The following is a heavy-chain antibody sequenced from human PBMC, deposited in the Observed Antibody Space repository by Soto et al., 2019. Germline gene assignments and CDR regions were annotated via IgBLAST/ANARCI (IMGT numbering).Heavy chain of an antibody. CDR3: ARGFDYDSSGAEAFDI. V-gene: IGHV1-69*01. CDR1: GGTFSRYA. CDR2: IIPLFGKA. J-gene: IGHJ3*02. D-gene: IGHD3-22*01. Sequence: QVQLVQSGAEVKKPGSSVKVSCKASGGTFSRYAISWVRQAPGQGLEWMGGIIPLFGKANYAQKFQGRVTITADESTSTAYMELSSLRSEDTAVYYCARGFDYDSSGAEAFDIWGQGTMVTVSS.